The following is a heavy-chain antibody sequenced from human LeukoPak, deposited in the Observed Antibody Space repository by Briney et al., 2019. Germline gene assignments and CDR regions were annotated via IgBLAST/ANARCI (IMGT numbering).Heavy chain of an antibody. V-gene: IGHV1-69*05. D-gene: IGHD1-26*01. J-gene: IGHJ4*02. CDR3: ARGPPTGPYDHGSYYSFDC. CDR2: IIPIFGTA. CDR1: GGTFSSYA. Sequence: SVKVSCKASGGTFSSYAISWVRQAPGQGLEWMGGIIPIFGTANYAQKFQGRVTITTDESTSTAYMELSSLRSEDTAVYYCARGPPTGPYDHGSYYSFDCWGQGTLVTVSS.